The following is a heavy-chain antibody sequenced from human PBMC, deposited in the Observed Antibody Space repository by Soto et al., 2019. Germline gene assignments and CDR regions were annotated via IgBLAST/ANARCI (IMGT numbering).Heavy chain of an antibody. Sequence: QVQLQESGPGLVKPSQTLSLTCTVSGGSISSGAYYWSWIRQHPGKGLEWIGYIYYSGSTYYNPSLKSRVTISVDTSKNQFSLKLSSVTAADTAVYYCPRDRGGSWGLDYWGQGTLVTVSS. J-gene: IGHJ4*02. CDR1: GGSISSGAYY. CDR2: IYYSGST. D-gene: IGHD1-26*01. CDR3: PRDRGGSWGLDY. V-gene: IGHV4-31*03.